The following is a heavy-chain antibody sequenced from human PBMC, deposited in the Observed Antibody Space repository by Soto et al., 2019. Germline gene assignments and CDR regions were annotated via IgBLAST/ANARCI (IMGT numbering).Heavy chain of an antibody. Sequence: EVQLVESGGGVVQPGGSLRLSCAASGFTFSDYYMNWIRQVPGKGLVWVSERTGVGGGTDYTDSVKGRFTISRDNAKNTLNLQMNSLRVEETAVYYCGRCGVTAAVDLWGQGTLVIVSS. J-gene: IGHJ5*02. CDR3: GRCGVTAAVDL. CDR2: RTGVGGGT. CDR1: GFTFSDYY. D-gene: IGHD2-2*01. V-gene: IGHV3-74*01.